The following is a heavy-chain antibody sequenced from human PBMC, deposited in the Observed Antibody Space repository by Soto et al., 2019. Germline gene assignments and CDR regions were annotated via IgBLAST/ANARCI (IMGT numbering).Heavy chain of an antibody. D-gene: IGHD3-22*01. CDR3: ASGFYDSRGYSEAFDI. V-gene: IGHV4-59*01. CDR2: VSSSGST. CDR1: GGSISGDH. Sequence: SETLSLTCTVSGGSISGDHWNWIRQPPGKGLEWIAYVSSSGSTKYNPSLKGRVTISIDTTKNQFSLRLRSVTAADTAVYYCASGFYDSRGYSEAFDIWGQGTKVTVSS. J-gene: IGHJ3*02.